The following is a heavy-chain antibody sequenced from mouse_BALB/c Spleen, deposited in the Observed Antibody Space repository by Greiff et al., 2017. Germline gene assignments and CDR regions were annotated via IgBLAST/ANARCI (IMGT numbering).Heavy chain of an antibody. V-gene: IGHV1-14*01. Sequence: VQLKESGPELVKPGASVKMSCKASGYTFTSYVMHWVKQKPGQGLEWIGYINPYNDGTKYNEKFKGKATLTSDKSSSTAYMELSSLTSEDSAVYYCARNYGSSSAWFAYWGQGTLVTVSA. CDR1: GYTFTSYV. CDR2: INPYNDGT. J-gene: IGHJ3*01. D-gene: IGHD1-1*01. CDR3: ARNYGSSSAWFAY.